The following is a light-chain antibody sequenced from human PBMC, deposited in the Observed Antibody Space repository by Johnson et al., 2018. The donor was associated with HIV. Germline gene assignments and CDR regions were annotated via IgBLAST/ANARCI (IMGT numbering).Light chain of an antibody. V-gene: IGLV1-51*01. J-gene: IGLJ1*01. CDR1: SSNIGNNY. Sequence: QSVLTQPPSVSAAPGQKVTISCSGSSSNIGNNYVSWYQQLPGTAPKLLIYDNNKRPSGIPDRFSGSKSGTSATLVITGLQTGDEADYYCGTWDSSLGAHYVFGTGTKVTVL. CDR3: GTWDSSLGAHYV. CDR2: DNN.